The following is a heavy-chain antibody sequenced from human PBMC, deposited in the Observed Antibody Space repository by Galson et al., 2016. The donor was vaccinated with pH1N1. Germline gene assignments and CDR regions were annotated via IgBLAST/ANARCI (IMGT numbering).Heavy chain of an antibody. J-gene: IGHJ4*02. CDR3: AKVRGYSYGFVDY. D-gene: IGHD5-18*01. CDR1: GFTFDDYA. Sequence: SLRLSCAASGFTFDDYAMHWVRQAPGKGLEWVSGISWNSGNIGYADSVKGRFTISRDNAKNSLYLQMNSLRAEDTALYYCAKVRGYSYGFVDYWGQGTLVTVSS. V-gene: IGHV3-9*01. CDR2: ISWNSGNI.